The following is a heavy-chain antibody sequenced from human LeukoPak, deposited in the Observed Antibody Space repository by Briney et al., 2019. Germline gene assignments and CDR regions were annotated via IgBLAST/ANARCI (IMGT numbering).Heavy chain of an antibody. CDR3: ARENVVVVAVDY. J-gene: IGHJ4*02. CDR2: ISSSGSTI. Sequence: SGGSLRLSCAASGFTFSDYYMSWIRQAPGKGLEWVSYISSSGSTIYYADSVKGRFTISRDNAKNSLYLQMNSLRAEDTAVYYCARENVVVVAVDYWGQGTLVTVSS. CDR1: GFTFSDYY. D-gene: IGHD2-15*01. V-gene: IGHV3-11*04.